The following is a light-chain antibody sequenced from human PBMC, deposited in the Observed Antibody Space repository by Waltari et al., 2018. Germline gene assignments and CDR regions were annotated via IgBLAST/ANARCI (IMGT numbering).Light chain of an antibody. V-gene: IGKV1-5*03. CDR2: AAS. CDR1: QSVSEW. CDR3: QQYSSYSIS. J-gene: IGKJ5*01. Sequence: DILMTQSPSTLSASVGDRVTITCRANQSVSEWLAWYQQKPGKAPKLLIYAASHLKSGVPATFSGNGSGTECTLTINSLQPDDFATYYCQQYSSYSISFGQGTRLEIK.